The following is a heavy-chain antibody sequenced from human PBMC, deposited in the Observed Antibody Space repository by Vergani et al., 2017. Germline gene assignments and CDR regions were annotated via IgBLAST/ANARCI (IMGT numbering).Heavy chain of an antibody. Sequence: QVQLVQSGAEVKKPGSSVKVSCKASGGTFSSYAISWVRQAPGQGLEWMGGIIPIFGTANYAQKFQGRVTITADESTSTAYMELSSLRSEDTAVYYCAREDYYDSSGYYWAHQTWGQGTLVTVSS. CDR2: IIPIFGTA. CDR3: AREDYYDSSGYYWAHQT. D-gene: IGHD3-22*01. CDR1: GGTFSSYA. J-gene: IGHJ5*02. V-gene: IGHV1-69*01.